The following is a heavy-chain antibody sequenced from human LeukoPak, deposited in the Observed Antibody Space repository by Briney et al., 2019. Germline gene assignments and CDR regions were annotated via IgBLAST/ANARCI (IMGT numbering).Heavy chain of an antibody. CDR2: IYHSGRT. J-gene: IGHJ4*02. D-gene: IGHD3-10*02. CDR1: GGSISSSNW. CDR3: ARRIVRGPPSDY. Sequence: SETLSLTCAVPGGSISSSNWWSWVRQTPGKGLEWLGEIYHSGRTTYNPSLKSRVHISVDKSKHQVALKLSSVTAADTAVYYCARRIVRGPPSDYWGQGTLVTVSS. V-gene: IGHV4-4*02.